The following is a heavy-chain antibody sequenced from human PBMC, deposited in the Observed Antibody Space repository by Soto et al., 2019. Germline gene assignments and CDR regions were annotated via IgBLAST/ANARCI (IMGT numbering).Heavy chain of an antibody. CDR2: INHSGST. V-gene: IGHV4-34*01. CDR3: ARGYCSGGSCFSVVRFDP. CDR1: GGSFSGYY. D-gene: IGHD2-15*01. Sequence: QVQLQQWGAGLLKPSETLSLTCAVYGGSFSGYYWSWIRQPPGKGLEWIGEINHSGSTNYNPSLMSRVTISVDMSKNQFPLKLSSVTAADTAVYYCARGYCSGGSCFSVVRFDPWGQGTLVTVSS. J-gene: IGHJ5*02.